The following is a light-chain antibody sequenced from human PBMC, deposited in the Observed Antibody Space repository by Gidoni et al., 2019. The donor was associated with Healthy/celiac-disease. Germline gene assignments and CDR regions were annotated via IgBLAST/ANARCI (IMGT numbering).Light chain of an antibody. CDR3: QQYGSSPPMYT. CDR2: VAS. CDR1: QSVSSSY. J-gene: IGKJ2*01. Sequence: EIVLTQSPGTLSLSPGERATLSCRASQSVSSSYFYWYQQQPGQAPRLLIYVASSRATGIPDRFSGSGSGTDLTFTISILEPEDFAVYYCQQYGSSPPMYTFGQGTKLEIK. V-gene: IGKV3-20*01.